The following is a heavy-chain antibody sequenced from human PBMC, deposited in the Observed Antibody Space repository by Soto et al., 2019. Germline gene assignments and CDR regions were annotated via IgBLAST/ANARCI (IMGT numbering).Heavy chain of an antibody. D-gene: IGHD6-13*01. V-gene: IGHV3-74*01. CDR1: GFTFSDYW. Sequence: PGGSLRLSCAASGFTFSDYWMHWVRQAPGKGPVWVSRINSNGRTTTYADSVKGRFTISRDNAKNTLYLQMNSLRAEDTAVYYCAGPGIAAAGTCWGQGTLVTVSS. CDR2: INSNGRTT. J-gene: IGHJ4*02. CDR3: AGPGIAAAGTC.